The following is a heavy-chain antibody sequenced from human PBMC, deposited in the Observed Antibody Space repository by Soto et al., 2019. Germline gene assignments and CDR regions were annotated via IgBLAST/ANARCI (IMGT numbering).Heavy chain of an antibody. CDR3: ARGLYNPSDY. V-gene: IGHV1-3*01. D-gene: IGHD1-20*01. CDR1: GSTFTSYA. J-gene: IGHJ4*02. CDR2: TNAGSGNT. Sequence: QVQLVQSGAEAKKPGASVKVSCKAPGSTFTSYAIHWVRPAPGQRLEWMGWTNAGSGNTKYSQKFQGRVTITRDTSSSTPYLELSSLRSEDTAVYYCARGLYNPSDYWGEGTLVTVSS.